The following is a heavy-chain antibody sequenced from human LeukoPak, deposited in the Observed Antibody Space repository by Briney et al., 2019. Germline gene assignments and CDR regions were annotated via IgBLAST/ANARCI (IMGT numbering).Heavy chain of an antibody. D-gene: IGHD6-13*01. CDR1: GYTFISYA. J-gene: IGHJ4*02. Sequence: ASVKVSCKASGYTFISYAINWGRQAPGQRLEWMGWINAGNGNTKYSQKFQGRVTITRDTSASTAYMELSSLRSEDTAVYYCARGPRAAADDYWGQGTLVTVSS. V-gene: IGHV1-3*01. CDR2: INAGNGNT. CDR3: ARGPRAAADDY.